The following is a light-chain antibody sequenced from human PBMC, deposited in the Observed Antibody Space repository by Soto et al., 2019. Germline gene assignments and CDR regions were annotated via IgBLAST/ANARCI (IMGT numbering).Light chain of an antibody. J-gene: IGLJ1*01. CDR3: QSYATGLSVLYV. V-gene: IGLV1-40*01. Sequence: QSVLTQPPSVSGAPGQRVTISCTGSSSNIGAGYDVHWYQQLPGTAPKLLIYGNNNRPSGVPDRFSGSKSGTSASLAATGLQAEDEADYYCQSYATGLSVLYVFGTGTKVTVL. CDR2: GNN. CDR1: SSNIGAGYD.